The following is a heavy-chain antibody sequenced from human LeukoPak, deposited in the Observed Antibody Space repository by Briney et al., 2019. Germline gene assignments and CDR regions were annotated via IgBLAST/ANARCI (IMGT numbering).Heavy chain of an antibody. CDR2: AHYSEST. D-gene: IGHD1-26*01. CDR3: ARDRRWDLLHAFDI. V-gene: IGHV4-59*01. Sequence: SETLSLTCTVSGGSISSYFWSWIRQPPGKGPEWIAYAHYSESTNYNPSLKSRVTISLDTSKNQLSLMLNSVTAADTAVYYCARDRRWDLLHAFDIWGQGTMVTVSS. J-gene: IGHJ3*02. CDR1: GGSISSYF.